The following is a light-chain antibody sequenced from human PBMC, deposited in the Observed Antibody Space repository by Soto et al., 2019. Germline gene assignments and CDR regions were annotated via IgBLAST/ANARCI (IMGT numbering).Light chain of an antibody. Sequence: ENVLTQSPGTLSSSPGERATLSCTASQSVRNNYLAWYQKKPGQAPRLLIFGASIRATGIPDRFSGSGSGTDFTLTISRLEPEDFAVFYCHQYDGAPHTFGQGTKLEIK. CDR1: QSVRNNY. V-gene: IGKV3-20*01. CDR3: HQYDGAPHT. CDR2: GAS. J-gene: IGKJ2*01.